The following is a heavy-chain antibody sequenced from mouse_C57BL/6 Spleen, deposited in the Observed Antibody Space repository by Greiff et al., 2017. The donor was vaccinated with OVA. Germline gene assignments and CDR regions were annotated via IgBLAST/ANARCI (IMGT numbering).Heavy chain of an antibody. D-gene: IGHD4-1*01. CDR1: GYTFTSYW. Sequence: QVQLQQPGAELVMPGASVKLSCKASGYTFTSYWMHWVKQRPGQGLEWIGEIDPSDSYTNYNQKFKGKSTLTVDKSSSTAYMQLSSLTSEDSAVYYCARYLGPWYFDVWGTGTTVTVSS. CDR3: ARYLGPWYFDV. CDR2: IDPSDSYT. V-gene: IGHV1-69*01. J-gene: IGHJ1*03.